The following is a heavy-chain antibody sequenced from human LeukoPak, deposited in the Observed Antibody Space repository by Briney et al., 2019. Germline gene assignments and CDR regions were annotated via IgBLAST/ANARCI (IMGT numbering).Heavy chain of an antibody. J-gene: IGHJ5*02. CDR3: AKDRVVPVAISNWFDP. CDR1: GFTFSNYG. CDR2: IRDDGSSK. Sequence: QSGGSLRLSCAASGFTFSNYGMHWARQAPGKGLEWVAFIRDDGSSKYYADSVKGRFTISRDNSKNTLYLQMNSLRAEDTAVYYCAKDRVVPVAISNWFDPWGQGTLVTVSS. D-gene: IGHD2-2*01. V-gene: IGHV3-30*02.